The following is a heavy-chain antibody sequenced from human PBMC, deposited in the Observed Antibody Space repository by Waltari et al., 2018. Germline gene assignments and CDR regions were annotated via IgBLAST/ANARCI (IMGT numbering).Heavy chain of an antibody. CDR2: IPYSGSI. CDR3: ARHFSSYYLSMFDY. Sequence: QLQLQESGPGLVKPSETLSLTCAVSADSINFHSYYWGWIRQPPGEGLEWIGTIPYSGSIYYNPSLKSRVTISKDTSRNQFSLNLRSVTAADTAVYYCARHFSSYYLSMFDYWGPGNLVIVSS. D-gene: IGHD1-26*01. J-gene: IGHJ4*02. V-gene: IGHV4-39*01. CDR1: ADSINFHSYY.